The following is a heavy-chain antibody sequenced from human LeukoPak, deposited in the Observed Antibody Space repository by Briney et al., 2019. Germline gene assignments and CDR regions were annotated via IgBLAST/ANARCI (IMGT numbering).Heavy chain of an antibody. CDR2: IYYSGST. D-gene: IGHD3-10*01. Sequence: SQTLSLTCTVSGGSISSGDYYWSWIRRPPGKGLEWIGYIYYSGSTYYNPSLKSRVTISADTSKNQFSLKLSSVTAADTAVYYCARGHYGSGSYYSRGGYFDYWGQGTLVTVSS. J-gene: IGHJ4*02. V-gene: IGHV4-30-4*08. CDR3: ARGHYGSGSYYSRGGYFDY. CDR1: GGSISSGDYY.